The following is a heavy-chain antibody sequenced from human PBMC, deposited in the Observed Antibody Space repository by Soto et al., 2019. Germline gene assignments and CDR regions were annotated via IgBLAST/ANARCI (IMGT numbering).Heavy chain of an antibody. CDR1: GFTFSAYA. V-gene: IGHV3-23*01. J-gene: IGHJ3*02. D-gene: IGHD2-8*01. CDR2: VGGSDTDK. CDR3: AKDATAVNGVWDPFDM. Sequence: EVQLLESGGGVVQPGGSLRLSCAASGFTFSAYAMSWVRQAPGKGLQWVSGVGGSDTDKHYADSVRGRFTVSRDNSKNTLYLQMNSRRVDDTAVYYCAKDATAVNGVWDPFDMWGQGTEVTVSS.